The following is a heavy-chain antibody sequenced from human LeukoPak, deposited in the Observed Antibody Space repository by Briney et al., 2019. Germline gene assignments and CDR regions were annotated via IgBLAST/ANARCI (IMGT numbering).Heavy chain of an antibody. D-gene: IGHD4-17*01. J-gene: IGHJ6*02. Sequence: GGSLRLSCAASGFTFSSYWMHWVRQAPGKGLVWVPRINSDGSSTSYADSVKGRFTISRDNAKNTLYLQMNSLRAEDTAVYYCARDYGDYGMDVWGQGTTVTVSS. CDR2: INSDGSST. V-gene: IGHV3-74*01. CDR1: GFTFSSYW. CDR3: ARDYGDYGMDV.